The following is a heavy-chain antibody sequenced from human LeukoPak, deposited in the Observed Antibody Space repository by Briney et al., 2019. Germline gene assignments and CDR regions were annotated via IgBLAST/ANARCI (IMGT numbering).Heavy chain of an antibody. V-gene: IGHV4-59*08. CDR1: GGSMSSYY. CDR2: IYDSGST. D-gene: IGHD1-26*01. Sequence: SETLSLTCTVSGGSMSSYYWSWVRQPPGKGLEWIGYIYDSGSTNYNPSLKGRVTISVDTSNNQFSLKLNSVTAADTAVYYCARHGTSGIYRRPFDIWGQGTMVTVSS. J-gene: IGHJ3*02. CDR3: ARHGTSGIYRRPFDI.